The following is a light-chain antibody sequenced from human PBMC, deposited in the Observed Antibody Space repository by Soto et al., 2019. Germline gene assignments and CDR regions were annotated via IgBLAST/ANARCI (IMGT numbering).Light chain of an antibody. V-gene: IGKV3-15*01. CDR1: QSVSSN. CDR3: QQYNDWPPWT. J-gene: IGKJ1*01. Sequence: EIVMTQSPATLSVSPGERATLSCRASQSVSSNLAWYQQKPGQAPRLLIYGASTRATGIPARFSGGGSGTEFTLTISSLQSEDFALYYCQQYNDWPPWTFGQGTKVDIK. CDR2: GAS.